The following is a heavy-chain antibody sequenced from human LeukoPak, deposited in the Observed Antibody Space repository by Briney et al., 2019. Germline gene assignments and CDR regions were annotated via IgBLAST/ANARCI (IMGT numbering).Heavy chain of an antibody. V-gene: IGHV3-48*03. D-gene: IGHD3-9*01. CDR2: ISSSGSTI. CDR1: GFTFSNYE. CDR3: ARVTLTGYYAFDY. J-gene: IGHJ4*02. Sequence: GGSLRLSCAASGFTFSNYEMHWVRQAPGKGLEWVSYISSSGSTIYYADSVKGRFTISRDKAKNSLYLQMNSLRAEDTAVYYCARVTLTGYYAFDYWGQGTLVTVSS.